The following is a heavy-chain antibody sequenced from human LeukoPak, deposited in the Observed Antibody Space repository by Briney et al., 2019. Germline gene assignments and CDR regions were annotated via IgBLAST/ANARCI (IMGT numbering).Heavy chain of an antibody. CDR1: GFTFGTFW. D-gene: IGHD3-3*01. J-gene: IGHJ4*02. V-gene: IGHV3-7*01. Sequence: PGGSLRLSCAASGFTFGTFWMSWVRQAPGKGLEWVANIKQEGSEKKYVDSVRGRFTISRDNGKNSLYLQMNSLRAEDTAVYYCARLREIPVFGVVTKSTSYFDYWGQGTLVTVSS. CDR3: ARLREIPVFGVVTKSTSYFDY. CDR2: IKQEGSEK.